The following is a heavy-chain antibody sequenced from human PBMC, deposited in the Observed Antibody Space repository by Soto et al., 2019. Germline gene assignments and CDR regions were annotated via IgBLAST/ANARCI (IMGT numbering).Heavy chain of an antibody. V-gene: IGHV1-18*04. CDR3: ARSYSYGSYWYFDL. CDR2: SVYNGNT. D-gene: IGHD5-18*01. J-gene: IGHJ2*01. Sequence: ASVKVSCKASGYTFTTYGISWVRQAPVQGLEWMVSVYNGNTNYAERLQGRVTMTTDTSTSTAYMEMWRLRSDDTAMYYCARSYSYGSYWYFDLWGRGTLVTVSS. CDR1: GYTFTTYG.